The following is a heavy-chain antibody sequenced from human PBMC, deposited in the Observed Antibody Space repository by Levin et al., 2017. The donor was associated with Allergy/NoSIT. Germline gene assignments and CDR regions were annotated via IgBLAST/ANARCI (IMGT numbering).Heavy chain of an antibody. J-gene: IGHJ4*02. CDR2: ISGSDGRT. D-gene: IGHD3-16*01. Sequence: GGSLRLSCAASGFTFSNYAMNWVRQAPGKGLEWVSVISGSDGRTFYADSVKGRFTFPRDNSKNTMYLQMNNLRAEEHAIYYCAKGSLPAPIMIHFDSWGQGTLVTVSS. CDR1: GFTFSNYA. V-gene: IGHV3-23*01. CDR3: AKGSLPAPIMIHFDS.